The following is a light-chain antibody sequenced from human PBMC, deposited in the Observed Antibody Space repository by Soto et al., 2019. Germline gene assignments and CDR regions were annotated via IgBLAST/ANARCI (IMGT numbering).Light chain of an antibody. CDR3: QHYNDWPPTWT. Sequence: EIVMTQSPATLSVSPGERATLSCRASQSVSSKLAWYQQKPGQAPRVLIHGASTRTTGIPARFSGSGSGTDFTLTISSLQSEDFAVYYCQHYNDWPPTWTFGQGTRVEI. CDR2: GAS. V-gene: IGKV3-15*01. J-gene: IGKJ1*01. CDR1: QSVSSK.